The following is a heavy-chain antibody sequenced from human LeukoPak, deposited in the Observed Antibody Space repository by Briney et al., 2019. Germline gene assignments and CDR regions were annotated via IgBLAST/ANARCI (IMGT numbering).Heavy chain of an antibody. D-gene: IGHD2/OR15-2a*01. V-gene: IGHV3-21*01. CDR1: GFTFSSYS. CDR2: ISSSSSYI. CDR3: ARKWYSIDAFDI. J-gene: IGHJ3*02. Sequence: GGSLRLSCAASGFTFSSYSMNWVRQAPGKGLEWVSSISSSSSYIYYADSVKGRFTISRDNAKNSLYLQMNSLRADDTAVYYCARKWYSIDAFDIWGQGTMVTVSS.